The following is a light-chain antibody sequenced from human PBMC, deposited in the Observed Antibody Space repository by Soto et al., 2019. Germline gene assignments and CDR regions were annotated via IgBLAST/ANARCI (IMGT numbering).Light chain of an antibody. J-gene: IGKJ1*01. CDR1: QNIGRW. CDR2: HAS. V-gene: IGKV1-5*01. CDR3: QQYNSYSWT. Sequence: DLQMTQSPSNLSASIGARVTISCRASQNIGRWLAWYQQKPGTAPNLLIYHASNLRGGVPSRFSGGVSGTELTLNIRSLQPDDSATYSCQQYNSYSWTFGQGTKVDIK.